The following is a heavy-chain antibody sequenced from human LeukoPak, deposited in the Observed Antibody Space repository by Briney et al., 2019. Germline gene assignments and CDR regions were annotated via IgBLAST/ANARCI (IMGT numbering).Heavy chain of an antibody. CDR1: GYTFTGYY. D-gene: IGHD2-2*02. CDR3: ARDLELWGCSSTSCYTSFDY. J-gene: IGHJ4*02. Sequence: GASVKVSCKASGYTFTGYYMHWVRQAPGQGLEWMGWINPNSGGTNYAQKFQGRVTMTRDTSISTAYMELSRLRSDDTAVYYCARDLELWGCSSTSCYTSFDYWGQGTLVTLSS. CDR2: INPNSGGT. V-gene: IGHV1-2*02.